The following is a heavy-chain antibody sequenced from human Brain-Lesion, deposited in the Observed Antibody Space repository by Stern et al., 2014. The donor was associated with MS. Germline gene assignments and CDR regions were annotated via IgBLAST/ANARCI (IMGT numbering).Heavy chain of an antibody. CDR3: ATLSPGAGGNYYRHFDY. J-gene: IGHJ4*02. Sequence: QVQLVQPGAEVKKPGASVKVSCKVSGYTLTELSMHWVRQAPIKGLEWMGGFDPEDGETIYAQKFQGRVTMTEDTSTDTAYMELSSLRSEDTAVYYCATLSPGAGGNYYRHFDYWGQGTLVTVSS. V-gene: IGHV1-24*01. D-gene: IGHD1-26*01. CDR1: GYTLTELS. CDR2: FDPEDGET.